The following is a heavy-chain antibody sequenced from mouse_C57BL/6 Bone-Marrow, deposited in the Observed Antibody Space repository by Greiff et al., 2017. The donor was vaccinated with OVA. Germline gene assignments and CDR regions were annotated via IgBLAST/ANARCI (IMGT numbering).Heavy chain of an antibody. CDR1: GFSFNTYA. Sequence: EVQVVESGGGLVQPKGSLKLSCAASGFSFNTYAMNWVRQAPGKGLEWVARIRSKSNNYATYYADSVKDRFTISRDDSESMLYLQMNNLKTEDTAMYYCVRQNYGSSHAMDYWGQGTSVTVSS. CDR3: VRQNYGSSHAMDY. CDR2: IRSKSNNYAT. J-gene: IGHJ4*01. D-gene: IGHD1-1*01. V-gene: IGHV10-1*01.